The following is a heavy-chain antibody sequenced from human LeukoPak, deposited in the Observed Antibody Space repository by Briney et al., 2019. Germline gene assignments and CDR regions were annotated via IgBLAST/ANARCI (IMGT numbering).Heavy chain of an antibody. CDR2: MNPNSGNT. CDR1: GYTFTGYY. D-gene: IGHD1-26*01. V-gene: IGHV1-8*03. J-gene: IGHJ4*02. CDR3: ASSMIVGATTLVY. Sequence: ASVKVSCKASGYTFTGYYMHWVRQAPGQGLEWMGWMNPNSGNTGYAQKFQGGVTITRNTSISTAYMELSSLRSEDTAVYYYASSMIVGATTLVYCGEGTLVTVSS.